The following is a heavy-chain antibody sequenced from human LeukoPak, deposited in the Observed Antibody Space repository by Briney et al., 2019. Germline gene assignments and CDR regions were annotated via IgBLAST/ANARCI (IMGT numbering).Heavy chain of an antibody. D-gene: IGHD3-22*01. Sequence: GGSLRLSCAASGFTFSSYAMSWVRQAPGKGLEWVSAISGSGGSTYYADSVKGRFTISRDNSKNTLYLQMNSLRAEDTAVYYCAKAAYYYDSSHDAFDIWGQGTMVTVSS. CDR3: AKAAYYYDSSHDAFDI. CDR2: ISGSGGST. CDR1: GFTFSSYA. J-gene: IGHJ3*02. V-gene: IGHV3-23*01.